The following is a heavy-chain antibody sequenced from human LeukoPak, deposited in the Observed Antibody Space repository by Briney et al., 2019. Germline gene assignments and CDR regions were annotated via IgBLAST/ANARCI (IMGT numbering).Heavy chain of an antibody. Sequence: ASVTVSFKASGGTFSIYAISWVRQAPGQGLEWMGGIIPIFGTANYAQKFQGRVTITADESTSTAYMELSSLRSEDTAVYYCARGGSYEQFDYWGQGTLVTVSS. CDR3: ARGGSYEQFDY. CDR2: IIPIFGTA. V-gene: IGHV1-69*13. J-gene: IGHJ4*02. CDR1: GGTFSIYA. D-gene: IGHD1-26*01.